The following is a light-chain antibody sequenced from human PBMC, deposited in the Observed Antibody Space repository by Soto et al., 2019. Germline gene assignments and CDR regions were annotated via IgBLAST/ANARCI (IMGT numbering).Light chain of an antibody. J-gene: IGLJ3*02. V-gene: IGLV1-44*01. CDR2: SHN. Sequence: QPVLTQPPSASGTPGQRVTISCSGSSSNIGSNTVNWYQQLPGTAPKLLISSHNNRPSGVPDRFFGSKSGTSASLTIIGLQAEDEADYYCQSYDSSLSGSGVFGGGTKLTVL. CDR1: SSNIGSNT. CDR3: QSYDSSLSGSGV.